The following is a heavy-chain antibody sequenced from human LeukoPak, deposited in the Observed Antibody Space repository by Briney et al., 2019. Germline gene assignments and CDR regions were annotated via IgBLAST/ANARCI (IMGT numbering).Heavy chain of an antibody. CDR1: GGYISGHY. CDR2: IYTSGST. V-gene: IGHV4-4*07. D-gene: IGHD3/OR15-3a*01. J-gene: IGHJ6*03. Sequence: SETLSLTCTVSGGYISGHYWSWIRQPAGKGLEWIGRIYTSGSTNYNPSLKSRVTISVDTSKNQFSLKLSSVTAADTAVYYCARENIGLMDVWGKGTTVTISS. CDR3: ARENIGLMDV.